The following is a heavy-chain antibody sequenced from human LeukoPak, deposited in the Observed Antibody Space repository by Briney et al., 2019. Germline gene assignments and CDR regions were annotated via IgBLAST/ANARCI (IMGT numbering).Heavy chain of an antibody. CDR2: INHSGST. J-gene: IGHJ4*02. CDR3: ARGALRRYYYDSSGYY. D-gene: IGHD3-22*01. Sequence: SETLSLTCAVYGGSFSGYYWSWMRQPPGKGLEWIGEINHSGSTNYNPSLKSRVTISVDTSKNQFSLKLSSVTAADTAVYHCARGALRRYYYDSSGYYWGQGTLVTVSS. V-gene: IGHV4-34*01. CDR1: GGSFSGYY.